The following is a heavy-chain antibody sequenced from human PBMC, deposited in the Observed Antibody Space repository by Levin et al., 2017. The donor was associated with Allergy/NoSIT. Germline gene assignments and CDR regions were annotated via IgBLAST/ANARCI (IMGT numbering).Heavy chain of an antibody. Sequence: GGSLRLSCAASGFTFSTYAMHWVRQTPGKGLEWVAVISYDGNNQYYADSLKGRFTISRDNSKNTLYLEMDSLRDEDTSMYYCARGGYYDTTGYAYFDNWGQGILVTVSS. CDR1: GFTFSTYA. D-gene: IGHD3-22*01. J-gene: IGHJ4*02. CDR3: ARGGYYDTTGYAYFDN. V-gene: IGHV3-30*04. CDR2: ISYDGNNQ.